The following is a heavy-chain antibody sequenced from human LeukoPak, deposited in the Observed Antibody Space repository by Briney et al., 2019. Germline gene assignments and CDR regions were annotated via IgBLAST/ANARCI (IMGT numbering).Heavy chain of an antibody. CDR1: GFTFSSYA. J-gene: IGHJ4*02. CDR2: ISGSGGST. D-gene: IGHD3-22*01. Sequence: GGSLSLSCAPSGFTFSSYAMSCVREAPGHGLEWVSAISGSGGSTYYADSVKGRFTISRDNSKNTLYLQMNSLRAEDTAVYYCVKDLCEQWLLDYWGQGTVVTVSS. V-gene: IGHV3-23*01. CDR3: VKDLCEQWLLDY.